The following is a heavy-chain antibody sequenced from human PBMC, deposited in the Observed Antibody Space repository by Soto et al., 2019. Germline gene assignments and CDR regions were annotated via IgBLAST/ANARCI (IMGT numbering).Heavy chain of an antibody. Sequence: QVQLQESGPGLVKPSQTLSLTCTVSGGSISSGDYYWSWIRQPPGKGLEWIGYIYYSGSTYYNPSIKSRVTISVDTSKNQFSLKLSSVTAADTAVYYCARERTYYYESSGYQQAVDYWGQGTLVNVSS. CDR3: ARERTYYYESSGYQQAVDY. V-gene: IGHV4-30-4*01. D-gene: IGHD3-22*01. J-gene: IGHJ4*02. CDR1: GGSISSGDYY. CDR2: IYYSGST.